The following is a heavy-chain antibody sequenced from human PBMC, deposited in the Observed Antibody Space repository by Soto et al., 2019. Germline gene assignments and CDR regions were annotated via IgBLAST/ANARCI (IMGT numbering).Heavy chain of an antibody. CDR2: ISGSGGST. Sequence: GGSLRLSCAASGFTFSSYAMSWVRQAPGKGLEWVSAISGSGGSTYYADSVKGRFTISRDNSKNTLYLQMNSLRAEDTAVYYCARVASIMITFGGVTPSYGMDVWGQGTTVTVSS. D-gene: IGHD3-16*01. V-gene: IGHV3-23*01. CDR1: GFTFSSYA. CDR3: ARVASIMITFGGVTPSYGMDV. J-gene: IGHJ6*02.